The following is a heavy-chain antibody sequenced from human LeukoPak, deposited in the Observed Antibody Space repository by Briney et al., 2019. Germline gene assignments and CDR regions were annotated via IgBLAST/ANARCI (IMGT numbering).Heavy chain of an antibody. CDR1: EFXFSNYA. CDR3: AKGSGINHYHWIDP. Sequence: EGSLRLSCAASEFXFSNYAINWVRQAPGKGLEWVSGISGGGGSPYYADPVKGRSPISRENCKNTLSLQMDSLRAEDTPLYYCAKGSGINHYHWIDPWGQGTLVTVSS. D-gene: IGHD1-14*01. CDR2: ISGGGGSP. V-gene: IGHV3-23*01. J-gene: IGHJ5*02.